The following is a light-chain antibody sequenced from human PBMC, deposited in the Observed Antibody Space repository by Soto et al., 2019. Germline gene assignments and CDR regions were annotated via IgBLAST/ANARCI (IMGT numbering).Light chain of an antibody. J-gene: IGKJ1*01. V-gene: IGKV1-27*01. Sequence: DIQMTQSPSSLSASVGDRVTITCRASQDISNYLAWYQQKPGKVPRLLIFAASTLESGVPSRFSGSGSGTDFTLTISSLQPEDVAPYYCQKYNSAPCAFGQGTKVEIK. CDR3: QKYNSAPCA. CDR2: AAS. CDR1: QDISNY.